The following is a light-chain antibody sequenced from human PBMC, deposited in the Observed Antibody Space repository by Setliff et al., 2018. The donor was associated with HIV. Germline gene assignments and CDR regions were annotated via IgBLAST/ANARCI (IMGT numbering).Light chain of an antibody. CDR3: CSYVNGDTWI. Sequence: QSVLTQPASVSGPPGQSITISCTGSSSDVGYYESVSWYQHHPGEVPKLIIYDVTKRPSGIPSRFSGSKSGNTASLTISGLQTEDEAAYYCCSYVNGDTWIFGGGTKVTVL. CDR2: DVT. V-gene: IGLV2-23*02. CDR1: SSDVGYYES. J-gene: IGLJ2*01.